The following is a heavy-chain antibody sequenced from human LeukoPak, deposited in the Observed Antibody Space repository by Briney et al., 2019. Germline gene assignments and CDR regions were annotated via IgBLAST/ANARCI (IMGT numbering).Heavy chain of an antibody. Sequence: AGGSLRLSCAASGFTFSSYAMSWVRQAPGKGLEWVSAISGSGGSTYYADSVKGRFTISRDNSKNTLYLQMNSLRAEGTALYYCAKDSGYGPFDYWGQGTLVTVSS. V-gene: IGHV3-23*01. J-gene: IGHJ4*02. CDR3: AKDSGYGPFDY. CDR1: GFTFSSYA. D-gene: IGHD5-18*01. CDR2: ISGSGGST.